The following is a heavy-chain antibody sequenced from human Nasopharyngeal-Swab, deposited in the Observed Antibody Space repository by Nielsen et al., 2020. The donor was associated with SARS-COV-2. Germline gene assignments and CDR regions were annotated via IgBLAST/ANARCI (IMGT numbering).Heavy chain of an antibody. D-gene: IGHD3-16*01. Sequence: GSLRLSCAVSGASISNDRWWTWVRQPPGKGLEYIGEIHHSRGTNYSPSLRGRVTMSLDKSKNQFSLMLSFVTAADTAMYYCTRGGAWRFDYWGQGTLVTVSS. J-gene: IGHJ4*02. CDR1: GASISNDRW. CDR2: IHHSRGT. CDR3: TRGGAWRFDY. V-gene: IGHV4-4*02.